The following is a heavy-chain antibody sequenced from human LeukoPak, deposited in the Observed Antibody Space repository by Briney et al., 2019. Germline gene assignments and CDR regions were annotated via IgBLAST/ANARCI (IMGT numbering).Heavy chain of an antibody. J-gene: IGHJ4*02. CDR1: GFTFSSYW. CDR2: INQDGSEI. D-gene: IGHD1-26*01. CDR3: ARDKIVGATHLDY. Sequence: GGSLRLSCAASGFTFSSYWMSWVRQAPGNGLEWVAHINQDGSEIYYVDSLKGRFTISRDNAKNSLYLQMNSLRAEDTAVYYCARDKIVGATHLDYWGQGTPVPVSS. V-gene: IGHV3-7*01.